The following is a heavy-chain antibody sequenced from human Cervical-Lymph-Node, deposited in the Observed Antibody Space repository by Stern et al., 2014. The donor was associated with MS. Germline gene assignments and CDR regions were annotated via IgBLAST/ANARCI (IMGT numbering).Heavy chain of an antibody. Sequence: VQLVESGGGVVQPGRSLRLSCAGSGFTFSTYGIHWVRQAPGKGLAWVALIYYDGSKKSYVDTVKGLFTISRDNSKNTVYVHMNSLRDEDTAVYYCAKDRGSGWSLDYWGQGTLVIVSS. CDR1: GFTFSTYG. V-gene: IGHV3-30*18. CDR3: AKDRGSGWSLDY. J-gene: IGHJ4*02. D-gene: IGHD6-19*01. CDR2: IYYDGSKK.